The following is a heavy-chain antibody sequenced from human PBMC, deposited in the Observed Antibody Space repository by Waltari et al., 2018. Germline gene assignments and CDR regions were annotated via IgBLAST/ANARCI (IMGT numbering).Heavy chain of an antibody. CDR3: TTSSYCGTTTCYQYYGMDV. Sequence: QVRLVQSGAEVKKPGSSVKVSCKAFGGSFSSYSINWVRQAPGQGLEWMGGIIPVFGTANYAKKFQDRLAITADESTSTAYMELSSLRSEDTAAYYCTTSSYCGTTTCYQYYGMDVWGQGTTVTVSS. D-gene: IGHD2-2*01. V-gene: IGHV1-69*01. CDR2: IIPVFGTA. J-gene: IGHJ6*02. CDR1: GGSFSSYS.